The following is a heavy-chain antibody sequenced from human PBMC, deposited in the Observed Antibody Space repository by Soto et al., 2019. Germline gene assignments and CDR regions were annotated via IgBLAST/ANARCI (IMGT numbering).Heavy chain of an antibody. CDR1: GGSISSYY. J-gene: IGHJ6*02. V-gene: IGHV4-59*01. Sequence: SETLSLTCTVSGGSISSYYWSWIRQPPGKGLEWIGYIYYSGSTNYNPSLKSRVTISVDTSKNQFSLKLSSVTAADTAVYYCARGLGYAGYSSSWPQNYYYSGMDVWGQGTTVTVSS. CDR3: ARGLGYAGYSSSWPQNYYYSGMDV. CDR2: IYYSGST. D-gene: IGHD6-13*01.